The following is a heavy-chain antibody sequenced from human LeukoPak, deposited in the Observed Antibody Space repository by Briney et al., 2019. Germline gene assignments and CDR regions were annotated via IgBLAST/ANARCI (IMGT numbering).Heavy chain of an antibody. J-gene: IGHJ6*02. CDR3: AREEDSSTIRSSHGMDV. V-gene: IGHV3-21*01. CDR1: GFTFSIYT. D-gene: IGHD6-6*01. CDR2: ISSGGTYI. Sequence: GGSLRLSCATSGFTFSIYTMNWVRQAPGKGLEWVSCISSGGTYIYNADSVKGRFTISRDNAKNSLYLQMNNLRAEDTAVYYCAREEDSSTIRSSHGMDVWGQGTTVTVSS.